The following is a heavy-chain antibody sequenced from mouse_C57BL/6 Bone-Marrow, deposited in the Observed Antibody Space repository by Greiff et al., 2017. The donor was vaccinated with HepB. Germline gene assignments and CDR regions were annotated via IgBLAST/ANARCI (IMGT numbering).Heavy chain of an antibody. CDR3: TTETAQAYFDY. J-gene: IGHJ2*01. Sequence: VQLQQSGAELVRPGASVKLSCTASGFNIKDYYMHWVKQRPEQGLEWIGRIDPEDGDTEYAPKFQGKATMNADTSSNTAYLQLRSLTSEDTAVYYCTTETAQAYFDYWGQGTTLTVSS. CDR2: IDPEDGDT. V-gene: IGHV14-1*01. D-gene: IGHD3-2*02. CDR1: GFNIKDYY.